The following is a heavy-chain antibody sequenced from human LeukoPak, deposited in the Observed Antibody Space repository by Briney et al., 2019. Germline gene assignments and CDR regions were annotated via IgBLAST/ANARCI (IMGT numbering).Heavy chain of an antibody. CDR1: GFTFSTYG. V-gene: IGHV3-30*18. Sequence: GGSLRLSCAASGFTFSTYGMHWVRQAPGSGLEWVAVISFDGTTKYYADSVKGRFTISKDNSKNMQYLQMNSLRGEDTAVYYCAKDFGLRFHYTMDVWGQGTTVTVSS. CDR3: AKDFGLRFHYTMDV. J-gene: IGHJ6*02. CDR2: ISFDGTTK. D-gene: IGHD3-3*01.